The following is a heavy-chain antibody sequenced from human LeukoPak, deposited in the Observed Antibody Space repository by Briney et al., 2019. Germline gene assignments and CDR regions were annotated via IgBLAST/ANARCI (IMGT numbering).Heavy chain of an antibody. CDR2: ISYDGGNK. J-gene: IGHJ4*02. D-gene: IGHD6-19*01. CDR3: ARATRYSSGWYHIGTFDY. Sequence: GGSLRLSCTASGFIFNSYGMHWVRQAPGKGLEWVAGISYDGGNKYYADSVKGRFTLSRDNSKNTLYLQMNSLRAEDTAVYYCARATRYSSGWYHIGTFDYWGQGILVTVSS. V-gene: IGHV3-30*03. CDR1: GFIFNSYG.